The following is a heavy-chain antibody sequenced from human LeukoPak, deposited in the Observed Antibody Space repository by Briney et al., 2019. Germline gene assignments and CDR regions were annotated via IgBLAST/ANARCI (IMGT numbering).Heavy chain of an antibody. V-gene: IGHV5-51*01. D-gene: IGHD5-18*01. J-gene: IGHJ4*02. CDR2: IYPGDSDT. Sequence: GESLKISCKGSGYSFTSYWIGWVRQMPGKGLEWMGIIYPGDSDTRYSPSFQGQVTISADKSISAAYLQWSSLKASDTAMYYCARQKGGGGYSYGYAFDYWGQGTLVTVSS. CDR3: ARQKGGGGYSYGYAFDY. CDR1: GYSFTSYW.